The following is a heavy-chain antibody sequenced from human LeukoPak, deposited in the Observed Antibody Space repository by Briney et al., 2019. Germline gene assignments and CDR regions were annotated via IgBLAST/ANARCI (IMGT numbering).Heavy chain of an antibody. J-gene: IGHJ5*02. Sequence: SETLSLTCAVYGGSFSGYYWSWIRQPPGKGLEWIGYIYHTGSTYYNPSLKSRVTISVDTSKNQFSLRLSSVTAADTAVYYCARLQYCSGTSCYWFDPWGQGTLVTVSS. CDR2: IYHTGST. V-gene: IGHV4-34*01. D-gene: IGHD2-2*01. CDR1: GGSFSGYY. CDR3: ARLQYCSGTSCYWFDP.